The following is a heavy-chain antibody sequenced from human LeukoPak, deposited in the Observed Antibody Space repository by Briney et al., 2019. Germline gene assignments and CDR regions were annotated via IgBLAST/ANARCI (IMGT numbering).Heavy chain of an antibody. D-gene: IGHD2-2*01. V-gene: IGHV1-18*01. J-gene: IGHJ4*02. CDR3: ARDGTSTDDY. CDR1: GYIFANYG. Sequence: GASVKVSCKASGYIFANYGITWVRQAPGRGLEWMGWISVYSDVSNYAQNFQGRLTMTTDTSTTTAYMELRSLRSDDTAVYFCARDGTSTDDYWGQGTLVTVSS. CDR2: ISVYSDVS.